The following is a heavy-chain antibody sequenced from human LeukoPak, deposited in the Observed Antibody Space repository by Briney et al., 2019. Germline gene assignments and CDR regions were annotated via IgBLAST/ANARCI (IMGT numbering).Heavy chain of an antibody. CDR1: GFTFTSYA. J-gene: IGHJ4*02. Sequence: GGSLRLSCAASGFTFTSYAMHWVRQAPGKGLEYVSTLSSNGDCTYYANSVKDRFTISRDNSRNTLYLQMGSLRAEDTAVYYCARGSDGSCYSSCNQWGQGTLVTVSS. V-gene: IGHV3-64*01. D-gene: IGHD2-15*01. CDR2: LSSNGDCT. CDR3: ARGSDGSCYSSCNQ.